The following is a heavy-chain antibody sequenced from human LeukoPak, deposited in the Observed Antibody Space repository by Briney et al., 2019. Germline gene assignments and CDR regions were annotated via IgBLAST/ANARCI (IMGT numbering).Heavy chain of an antibody. CDR1: GGSISSSHYY. CDR3: ARTRITMVRGVSYAFDI. D-gene: IGHD3-10*01. V-gene: IGHV4-30-2*02. CDR2: IYHSGST. Sequence: SETLSLTCSVSGGSISSSHYYWSWIRQPPGKGLEWIGYIYHSGSTYYNPSLKSRVTISVDRSKNQFSLKLSSVTAADTAVYYCARTRITMVRGVSYAFDIWGQGTMVTVSS. J-gene: IGHJ3*02.